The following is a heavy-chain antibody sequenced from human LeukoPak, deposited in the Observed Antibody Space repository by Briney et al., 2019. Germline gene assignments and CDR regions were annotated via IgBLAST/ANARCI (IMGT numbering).Heavy chain of an antibody. CDR2: ISGSGGST. D-gene: IGHD1-7*01. Sequence: PGGSLRLSCAASGFTFSSYAMSWVRQAPGKGLEWVSAISGSGGSTYYADSVKGRFTISRDNSKNTLYLQMNSLRAEDTAVYYCASRLLVGTAPNWFDPWGQGTLVTVSS. J-gene: IGHJ5*02. CDR3: ASRLLVGTAPNWFDP. CDR1: GFTFSSYA. V-gene: IGHV3-23*01.